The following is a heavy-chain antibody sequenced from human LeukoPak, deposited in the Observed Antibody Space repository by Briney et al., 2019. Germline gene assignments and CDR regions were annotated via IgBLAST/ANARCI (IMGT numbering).Heavy chain of an antibody. Sequence: GGSLRLSCAASGFTFSNFAMSWVRQAPGKGLEWVSTMSASGFSTYYRDSVEGRFTISRDNSKNALYLQMNSLRAEDTAVYYCAKDPYTYYYDSSGYTFDYWGQGTLVTVSS. V-gene: IGHV3-23*01. CDR3: AKDPYTYYYDSSGYTFDY. CDR1: GFTFSNFA. D-gene: IGHD3-22*01. CDR2: MSASGFST. J-gene: IGHJ4*02.